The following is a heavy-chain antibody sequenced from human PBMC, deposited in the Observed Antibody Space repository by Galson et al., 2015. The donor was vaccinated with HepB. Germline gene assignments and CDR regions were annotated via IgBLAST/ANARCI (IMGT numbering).Heavy chain of an antibody. Sequence: SLRLSCAASGFTFSSYAMSWVRQAPGKGLEWVSYISSSSGTIHFADSVKGRFTISRDNAKNSLYLQMNSLRAEDTAVYYCARGPVNDDWYFDLWGRGTVVTVSS. CDR1: GFTFSSYA. J-gene: IGHJ2*01. CDR2: ISSSSGTI. CDR3: ARGPVNDDWYFDL. V-gene: IGHV3-48*01.